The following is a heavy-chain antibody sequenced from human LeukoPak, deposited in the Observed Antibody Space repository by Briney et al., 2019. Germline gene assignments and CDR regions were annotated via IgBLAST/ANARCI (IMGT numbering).Heavy chain of an antibody. V-gene: IGHV4-34*01. D-gene: IGHD6-6*01. CDR1: GGSFSGYY. CDR2: INHSGST. Sequence: SETLSLTCAVYGGSFSGYYWSWIRQPPGKGLEWIGEINHSGSTNYNPSLKSRVTISVDTSRNQFSLKLSSVTAADTAVYYCARAQKASSSVYYYYYYGMDVWGQGTTVTVPS. CDR3: ARAQKASSSVYYYYYYGMDV. J-gene: IGHJ6*02.